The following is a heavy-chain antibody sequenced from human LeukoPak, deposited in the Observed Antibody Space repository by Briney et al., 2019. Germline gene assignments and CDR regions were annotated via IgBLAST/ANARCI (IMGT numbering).Heavy chain of an antibody. V-gene: IGHV3-21*01. CDR2: ISSSSSYI. CDR3: ARQTGSGMFILP. D-gene: IGHD3-3*01. J-gene: IGHJ4*02. Sequence: GGSLRLSCAASGFTFSSYSMNWVRQAPGKGLEWVSSISSSSSYIYYADSVKGRFTISRDNAKNSLYLQMNSLRAEDTAVYYCARQTGSGMFILPGGQGTLVTVSS. CDR1: GFTFSSYS.